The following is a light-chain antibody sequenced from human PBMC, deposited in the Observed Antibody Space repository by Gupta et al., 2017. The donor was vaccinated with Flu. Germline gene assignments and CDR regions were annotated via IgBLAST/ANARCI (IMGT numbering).Light chain of an antibody. J-gene: IGLJ2*01. V-gene: IGLV1-51*02. CDR3: ATTDSSLRSGSVV. Sequence: QSVLTQPPSVSAAPGQKVTISCSGSSPNIGNNYVSWYQQLPGTAPKVLIYENNRRPSGIPDRFSGSKSGTSATLGITGLQTGDEADYYCATTDSSLRSGSVVFGGGTKLAVL. CDR2: ENN. CDR1: SPNIGNNY.